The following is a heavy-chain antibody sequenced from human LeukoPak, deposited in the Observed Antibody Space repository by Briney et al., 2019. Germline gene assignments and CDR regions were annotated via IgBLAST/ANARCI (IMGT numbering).Heavy chain of an antibody. CDR2: INSGSSAI. J-gene: IGHJ4*02. CDR1: GFTFSTYS. Sequence: GGSLRLSCAASGFTFSTYSFNWVRQAPGKGLEWVSYINSGSSAIYCADSVKGRFTISRDNAKNSVYLQMSSLRDEDTAVYYCAGASWFGEWVRWGQGTLVTVSS. D-gene: IGHD3-10*01. CDR3: AGASWFGEWVR. V-gene: IGHV3-48*02.